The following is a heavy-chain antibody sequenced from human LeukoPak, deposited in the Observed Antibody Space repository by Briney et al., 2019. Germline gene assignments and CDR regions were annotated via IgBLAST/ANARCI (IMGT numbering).Heavy chain of an antibody. CDR1: GFTFSSYA. CDR2: ISGSGGTT. D-gene: IGHD3-10*01. Sequence: RSGGSLRLSCAASGFTFSSYAMSWVGQAPGKGVEWVSAISGSGGTTYYEDSVKGRFTISRDNSKNTLYRQMNSLRAEDTALYYCAKDRDYYLVGFFDYWGQGTLVTVSS. J-gene: IGHJ4*02. V-gene: IGHV3-23*01. CDR3: AKDRDYYLVGFFDY.